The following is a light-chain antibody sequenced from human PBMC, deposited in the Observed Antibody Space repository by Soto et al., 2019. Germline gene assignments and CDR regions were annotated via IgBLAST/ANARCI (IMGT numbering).Light chain of an antibody. CDR2: WAS. V-gene: IGKV4-1*01. J-gene: IGKJ1*01. Sequence: DIVMTQSPDSLAVSLGERATINCKSSQSVLYSSNNKNYLAWYQQKPGQPPKLLIYWASTRESGVPDRFSGSESGTDFTLTISSLQAEDVAVYYCHQYYSTPWTFGQGTNVEIK. CDR3: HQYYSTPWT. CDR1: QSVLYSSNNKNY.